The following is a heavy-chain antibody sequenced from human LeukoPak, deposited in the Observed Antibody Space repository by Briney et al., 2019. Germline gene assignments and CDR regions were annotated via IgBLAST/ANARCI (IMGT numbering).Heavy chain of an antibody. CDR2: ISSSSSYI. V-gene: IGHV3-21*01. CDR3: ARGGVAALPDFDY. CDR1: GFTFSSYS. J-gene: IGHJ4*02. D-gene: IGHD6-6*01. Sequence: RGSLRLSCAASGFTFSSYSMNWVRQAPGKGLEWVSSISSSSSYIYYADSVKGRFTISRDNAKNSLYLQMNSLRAEDTAVYYCARGGVAALPDFDYWGQGTLVTVSS.